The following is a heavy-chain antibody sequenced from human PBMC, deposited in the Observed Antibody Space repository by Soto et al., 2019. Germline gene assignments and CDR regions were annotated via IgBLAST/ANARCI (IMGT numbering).Heavy chain of an antibody. CDR2: IGSAGDT. Sequence: EVQLVESGGGLVQPGGSLRLSCAASGFTFSSYDMHWVRQATGKGLEWVSAIGSAGDTYYPGSVKGRFTISRENAKNSLYLQMNSLRAEDTDVYYCARVKSRGWYFFDYWGQGTLVTVSS. CDR1: GFTFSSYD. J-gene: IGHJ4*02. D-gene: IGHD6-19*01. V-gene: IGHV3-13*01. CDR3: ARVKSRGWYFFDY.